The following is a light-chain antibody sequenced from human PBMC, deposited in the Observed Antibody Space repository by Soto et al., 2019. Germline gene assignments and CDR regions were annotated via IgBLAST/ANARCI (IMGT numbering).Light chain of an antibody. V-gene: IGKV3-15*01. CDR3: QQYNNWPPLT. J-gene: IGKJ4*01. Sequence: EVVMTQSPATLSVSPGERATLSCRASQSVRSNLAWYLQKPGQAPRLLIYGASTRATGIPARFSGSGSGTEFSLTISSLQSEDFAVYYCQQYNNWPPLTVGGGTKVEIK. CDR1: QSVRSN. CDR2: GAS.